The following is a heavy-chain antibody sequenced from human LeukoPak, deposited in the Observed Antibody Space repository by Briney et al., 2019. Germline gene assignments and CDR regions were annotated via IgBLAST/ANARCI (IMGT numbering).Heavy chain of an antibody. J-gene: IGHJ4*02. CDR3: TTDTSGIVGATRDY. D-gene: IGHD1-26*01. Sequence: GGSLRLSCAASGFTFSNAWMSWVRQAPGKGLEWVGLIKSKTDGGTTDYAAPVKGRFTISRDDSKNTLYLQMNSLKTEDTAVYYCTTDTSGIVGATRDYWGQGTLVTVSS. CDR2: IKSKTDGGTT. V-gene: IGHV3-15*01. CDR1: GFTFSNAW.